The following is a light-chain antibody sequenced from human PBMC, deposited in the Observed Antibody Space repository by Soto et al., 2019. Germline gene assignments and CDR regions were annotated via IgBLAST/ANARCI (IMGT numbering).Light chain of an antibody. V-gene: IGKV1-33*01. Sequence: DIQMTQSPTSLAASVGDRVTITCQASPALMNYFHRYHQKPWEAPKRLIYDTTTLADGVPTRVSGGGSGTDFTFTINGLQPEGAEIYVCQQYVNLPYNFSQGTKL. J-gene: IGKJ2*01. CDR2: DTT. CDR1: PALMNY. CDR3: QQYVNLPYN.